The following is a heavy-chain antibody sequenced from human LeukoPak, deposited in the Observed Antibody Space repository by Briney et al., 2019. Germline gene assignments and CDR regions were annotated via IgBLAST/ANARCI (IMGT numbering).Heavy chain of an antibody. CDR2: ISPTSGGT. D-gene: IGHD3-22*01. J-gene: IGHJ3*02. CDR1: GYTFTGYY. V-gene: IGHV1-2*02. Sequence: ASVKVSCKASGYTFTGYYMHWVRQAPGQGLEWMGRISPTSGGTNYAQKSQGRVTMTRGTSISTAYMELSRLRSDDTAVYYCARAGYYDSSGYYPHDAFDIWGQGTMVTVSS. CDR3: ARAGYYDSSGYYPHDAFDI.